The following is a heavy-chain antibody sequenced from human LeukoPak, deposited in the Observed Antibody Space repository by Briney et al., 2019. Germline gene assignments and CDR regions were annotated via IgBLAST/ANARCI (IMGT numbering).Heavy chain of an antibody. J-gene: IGHJ4*02. V-gene: IGHV4-31*03. CDR1: GGSISSGGYY. D-gene: IGHD1-14*01. Sequence: SQTLSLTRTVSGGSISSGGYYWSWIRQHPGKGLEWIGYIYYSGSTYYNPSLKSRVTISVDTSKNQFSLKLSSVTAADTAVYYCASLPYGNYYFHYWGQGTLVTVSS. CDR2: IYYSGST. CDR3: ASLPYGNYYFHY.